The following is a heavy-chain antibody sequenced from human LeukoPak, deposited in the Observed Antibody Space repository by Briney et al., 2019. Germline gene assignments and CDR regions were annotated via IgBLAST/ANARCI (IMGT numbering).Heavy chain of an antibody. V-gene: IGHV1-8*01. CDR2: MNPNSGNT. CDR1: GYSFTSYD. D-gene: IGHD2-2*01. CDR3: ARKGPANYYYYYMDV. Sequence: ASVKVSCKASGYSFTSYDINWVRQATGQGLEWMGWMNPNSGNTGYAPKFQGRVTITRNTSISTAYMELSSLRSEDTAVYYCARKGPANYYYYYMDVWGKGTTVTVSS. J-gene: IGHJ6*03.